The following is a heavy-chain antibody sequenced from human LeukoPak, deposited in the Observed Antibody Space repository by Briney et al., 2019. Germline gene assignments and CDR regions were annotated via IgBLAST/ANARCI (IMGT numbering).Heavy chain of an antibody. D-gene: IGHD3-10*01. CDR3: AREVASGSYYNVDY. V-gene: IGHV3-7*01. CDR1: GFTFSSYW. CDR2: IKQDGSEK. J-gene: IGHJ4*02. Sequence: AGGSLRLSCAASGFTFSSYWMSWVRQAPGKGLEWVANIKQDGSEKYYVDSVKGRFTISRDNAKNSLYLQMNSLRAEDTAVYYCAREVASGSYYNVDYWGQGTLVTVSS.